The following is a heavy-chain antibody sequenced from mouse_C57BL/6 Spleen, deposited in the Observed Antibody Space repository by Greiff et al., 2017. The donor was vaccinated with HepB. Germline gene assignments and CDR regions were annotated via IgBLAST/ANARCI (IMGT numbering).Heavy chain of an antibody. J-gene: IGHJ2*01. Sequence: QVQLQQSGAELVRPGASVKLSCKASGYTFTDYYINWVKQRPGQGLEWIARIYPGSGNTYYNEKFKGKATLTAEKSSSTAYMQLSSLTSEDSAVYFCARRGYSNYYFDYGGQGTTLTVSS. D-gene: IGHD2-5*01. CDR1: GYTFTDYY. V-gene: IGHV1-76*01. CDR2: IYPGSGNT. CDR3: ARRGYSNYYFDY.